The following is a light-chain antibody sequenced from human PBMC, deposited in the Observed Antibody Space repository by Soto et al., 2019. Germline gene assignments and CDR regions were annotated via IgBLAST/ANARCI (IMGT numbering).Light chain of an antibody. CDR3: QQYGSSPIT. CDR2: GAS. CDR1: QSVTSGY. Sequence: EIVLTQSPGPLSLSPGERATLSCRASQSVTSGYLAWYQQKPGQAPRLFIYGASSRATGIPDRFSGSGSGTDFTLTISRLEPEDFAVYFCQQYGSSPITFGGGTKVEIK. V-gene: IGKV3-20*01. J-gene: IGKJ4*01.